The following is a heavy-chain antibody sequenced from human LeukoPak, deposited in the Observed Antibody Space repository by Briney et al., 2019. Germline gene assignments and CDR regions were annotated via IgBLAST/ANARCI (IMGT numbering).Heavy chain of an antibody. CDR3: ARRGSGWPLNWFDP. V-gene: IGHV1-18*01. J-gene: IGHJ5*02. CDR1: GYTFTSSG. CDR2: ISAYNGNT. Sequence: ASVKVSCKASGYTFTSSGIIWVRQAPGQGLEWMGWISAYNGNTNYAQKLQGRVTMTTDTSTSTAYMELRSLRSDDTAVYYCARRGSGWPLNWFDPWGQGTLVTVSS. D-gene: IGHD6-19*01.